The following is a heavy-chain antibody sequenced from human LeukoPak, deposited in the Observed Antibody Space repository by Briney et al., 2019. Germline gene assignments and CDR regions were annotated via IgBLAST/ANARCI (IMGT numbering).Heavy chain of an antibody. V-gene: IGHV3-21*04. J-gene: IGHJ5*02. CDR3: ARAKYSSTWYGNWFDP. Sequence: GGSLRLSCAASGFTFSSYSMNWVRQAPGKGLEWVSCISSSSSYIYYADSVKGRFTISRDNAKNSLYLQMNSLRAEDTAFYYCARAKYSSTWYGNWFDPWGQGTLVTVSS. CDR1: GFTFSSYS. D-gene: IGHD6-13*01. CDR2: ISSSSSYI.